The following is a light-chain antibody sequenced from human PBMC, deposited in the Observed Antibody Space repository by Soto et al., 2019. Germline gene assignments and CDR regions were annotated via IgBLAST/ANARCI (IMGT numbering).Light chain of an antibody. Sequence: QSALTQPASVSGSPGQSITISCTGTSSDVGGYNYVSWSQQHPGKAPKLMIYEVSNRPSGVSNRFSGSKSGNTASLTISGLKAEDEADYYCSSYTSSSTVVFGGGTKLTVL. CDR1: SSDVGGYNY. CDR2: EVS. J-gene: IGLJ2*01. V-gene: IGLV2-14*01. CDR3: SSYTSSSTVV.